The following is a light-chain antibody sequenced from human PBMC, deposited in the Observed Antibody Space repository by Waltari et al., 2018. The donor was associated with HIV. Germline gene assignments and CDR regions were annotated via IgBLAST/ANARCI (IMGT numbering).Light chain of an antibody. CDR1: SSDAGVYNF. CDR2: DVS. V-gene: IGLV2-11*01. J-gene: IGLJ2*01. Sequence: QSALTQPRSVSGSPGQSVTLSCTGTSSDAGVYNFVSWYQQHPGKAPKLMIYDVSKRPSGVPDRFSCSKSGNTASLTISGLQADDEADYYCCSYAGSYPVVFGGGTKLTVL. CDR3: CSYAGSYPVV.